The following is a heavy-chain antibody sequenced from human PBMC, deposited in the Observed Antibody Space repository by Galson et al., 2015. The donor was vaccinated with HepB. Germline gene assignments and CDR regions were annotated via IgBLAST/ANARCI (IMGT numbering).Heavy chain of an antibody. D-gene: IGHD6-13*01. CDR2: IYYSGTT. Sequence: TLSLTCSVSGGSVITGTYYWSWIRQTPGKGLEWIGYIYYSGTTYYNPSLKSRVTISLDTSKNHISLKLNSVTAADTAVYFCAAGCTSSSCYSRFDRWGQGTLVTVSS. V-gene: IGHV4-30-4*01. J-gene: IGHJ4*02. CDR1: GGSVITGTYY. CDR3: AAGCTSSSCYSRFDR.